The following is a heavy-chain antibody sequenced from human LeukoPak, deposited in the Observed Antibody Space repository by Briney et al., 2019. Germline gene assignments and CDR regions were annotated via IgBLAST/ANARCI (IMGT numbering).Heavy chain of an antibody. D-gene: IGHD3-22*01. V-gene: IGHV3-23*01. CDR2: ISGSGGST. CDR1: GFTFSSYA. Sequence: GSLRLSCAASGFTFSSYAMSWVRQAPGKGLEWVSAISGSGGSTYYADSGKGRFTISRDTSKNTLYLQMHSLRVEDTAVYYCAKVHYYDRSGMGGFDHWGQGTLVTVSS. J-gene: IGHJ4*02. CDR3: AKVHYYDRSGMGGFDH.